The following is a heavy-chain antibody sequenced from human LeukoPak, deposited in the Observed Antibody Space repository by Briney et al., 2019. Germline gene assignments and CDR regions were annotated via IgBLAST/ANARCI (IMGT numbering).Heavy chain of an antibody. CDR2: INTDGSST. J-gene: IGHJ3*02. CDR3: ARDSVTYYDFWSLQQAFDI. V-gene: IGHV3-74*01. D-gene: IGHD3-3*01. CDR1: EFTFNSYW. Sequence: GGSLRLSCAASEFTFNSYWMHWVRQAPGKGLVWVSRINTDGSSTSYADSVKGRFTISRDNAKNTLYLQMNSLRAEDTAVYYCARDSVTYYDFWSLQQAFDIWGQGTMVTVSS.